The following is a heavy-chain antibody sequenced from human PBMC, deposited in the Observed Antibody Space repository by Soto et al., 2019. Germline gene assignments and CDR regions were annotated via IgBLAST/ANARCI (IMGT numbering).Heavy chain of an antibody. CDR2: FRTSGDGGTT. V-gene: IGHV3-23*01. CDR3: AKKVNSGPGSQYFDY. J-gene: IGHJ4*02. CDR1: GFTFSSYS. D-gene: IGHD3-10*01. Sequence: PGGSLRLSCAASGFTFSSYSMSWVRQAPGKGLEWVSGFRTSGDGGTTYYADSVKGRFTISRDNSKNMLFLQMNSLRAEDTAIYYCAKKVNSGPGSQYFDYWGQGTLVTVS.